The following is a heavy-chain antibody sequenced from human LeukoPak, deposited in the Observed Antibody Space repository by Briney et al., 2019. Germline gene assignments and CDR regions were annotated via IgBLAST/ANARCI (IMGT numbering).Heavy chain of an antibody. CDR2: IIPILGIA. CDR1: GGTFTSYA. V-gene: IGHV1-69*04. J-gene: IGHJ6*02. Sequence: SVKLSCTASGGTFTSYAISWVRQAPGQGLEWMGRIIPILGIANYAQKFQGRVTITADKSTSTAYMELSSLRSEDTAVYYCASRLRNYYGSSGYPGIYYGMDVWGQGTTVTVSS. CDR3: ASRLRNYYGSSGYPGIYYGMDV. D-gene: IGHD3-22*01.